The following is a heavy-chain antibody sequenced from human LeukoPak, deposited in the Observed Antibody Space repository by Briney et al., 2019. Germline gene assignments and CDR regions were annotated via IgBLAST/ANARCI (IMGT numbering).Heavy chain of an antibody. D-gene: IGHD3-22*01. V-gene: IGHV3-30*03. CDR2: TSFDGSLT. CDR1: GFNFNGYV. J-gene: IGHJ4*02. Sequence: HPGGSPRLSCAASGFNFNGYVLHWVRQAPGKELEWVGLTSFDGSLTYADSVKGRFSISRDSSKNTLYLQMNSLRTEDTAVYYCAREGYSSGRAAALDHWGQGTLVTVSS. CDR3: AREGYSSGRAAALDH.